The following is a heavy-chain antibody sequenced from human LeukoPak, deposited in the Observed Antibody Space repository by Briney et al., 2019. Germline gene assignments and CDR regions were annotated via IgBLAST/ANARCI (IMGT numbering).Heavy chain of an antibody. Sequence: GGSLGLSCAASGFPFSSYWMHGVRRAPGKGLAWVSRINREGSSTSYADSVKGRFTICRDNAKNTLYLQMNSLRAEDTAVYYCARDHSGYCSSTSCYLGTFDYWGQGTLVTVSS. CDR2: INREGSST. CDR3: ARDHSGYCSSTSCYLGTFDY. D-gene: IGHD2-2*01. J-gene: IGHJ4*02. CDR1: GFPFSSYW. V-gene: IGHV3-74*01.